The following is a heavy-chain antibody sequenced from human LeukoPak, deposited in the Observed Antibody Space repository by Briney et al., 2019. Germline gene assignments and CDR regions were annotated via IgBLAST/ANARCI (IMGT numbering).Heavy chain of an antibody. CDR2: IIPILGIA. CDR3: ARDKIAVAEIAHYY. CDR1: GGTFSSYA. J-gene: IGHJ4*02. Sequence: SVKVSCKASGGTFSSYAVSWVRQAPGQGLEWMGRIIPILGIANYAQKFQGRVTITADKSTSTAYMELSSLRSEDTAVYYCARDKIAVAEIAHYYWGQGTLVTVSS. D-gene: IGHD6-13*01. V-gene: IGHV1-69*04.